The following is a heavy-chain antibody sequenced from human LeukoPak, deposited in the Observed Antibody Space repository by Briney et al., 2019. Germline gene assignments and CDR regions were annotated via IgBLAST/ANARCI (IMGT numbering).Heavy chain of an antibody. CDR3: TTDGMTTVNEYNWFDP. Sequence: GGSLRLSCAASGFAFSNAWMSWVRQAPGKGLEWVGRIKNKTDGGTTDYAAPVKGRFTISRDDSKNTLYLQMNSLKTEDTAVYYCTTDGMTTVNEYNWFDPWGQGTLVTVSS. CDR1: GFAFSNAW. D-gene: IGHD4-17*01. V-gene: IGHV3-15*01. J-gene: IGHJ5*02. CDR2: IKNKTDGGTT.